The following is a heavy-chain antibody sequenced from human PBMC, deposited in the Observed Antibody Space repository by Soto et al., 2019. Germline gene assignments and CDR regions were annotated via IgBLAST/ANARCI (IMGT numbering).Heavy chain of an antibody. CDR2: IYWDDDK. V-gene: IGHV2-5*02. J-gene: IGHJ5*02. Sequence: SGPTLVNPTQTLTLTCTFSGFSLSTSGVGVGWIRQPPGKALEWLALIYWDDDKRYSPSLKSRLTITKDTSKNQVVLTMTNMDPVDTATYYCAHSVTRLGYCSGGSCYSRMNWFDPWGQGTLVPVSS. CDR1: GFSLSTSGVG. CDR3: AHSVTRLGYCSGGSCYSRMNWFDP. D-gene: IGHD2-15*01.